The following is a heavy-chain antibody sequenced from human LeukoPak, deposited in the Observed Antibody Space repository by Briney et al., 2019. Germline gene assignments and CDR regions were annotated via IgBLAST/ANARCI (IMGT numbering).Heavy chain of an antibody. D-gene: IGHD1-14*01. CDR2: ISTDGSTT. J-gene: IGHJ4*02. Sequence: AGGSLRLSCAVSGFTFSDYWMHWVRQTPGKGLVWVSRISTDGSTTTYADSVKGRFTISRDNAQNTLYLQMNSLRAEDTAVYYCTRVGSGTTRDYWGQGNLVTVSS. V-gene: IGHV3-74*01. CDR3: TRVGSGTTRDY. CDR1: GFTFSDYW.